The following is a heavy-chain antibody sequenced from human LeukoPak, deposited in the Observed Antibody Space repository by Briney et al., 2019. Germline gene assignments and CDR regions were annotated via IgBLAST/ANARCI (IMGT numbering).Heavy chain of an antibody. Sequence: GGSLRLSCAASGFTFSSFAMTWVRQAPGEGLEWVSSITGSGDTTYYADSVKGRFTVSRDNSKNTMYLQMSSLRAEDAALYYCAKDWGGTSGGADCLNYWGQGTLVTVSS. D-gene: IGHD2-21*02. CDR3: AKDWGGTSGGADCLNY. J-gene: IGHJ4*02. CDR1: GFTFSSFA. V-gene: IGHV3-23*01. CDR2: ITGSGDTT.